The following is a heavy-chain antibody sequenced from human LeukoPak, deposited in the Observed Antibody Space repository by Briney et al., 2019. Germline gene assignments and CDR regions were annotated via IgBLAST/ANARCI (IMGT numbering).Heavy chain of an antibody. CDR3: ARVRGESPRWFDP. CDR1: GFTFDNYA. V-gene: IGHV3-9*01. CDR2: ISWNSGTI. D-gene: IGHD3-10*01. J-gene: IGHJ5*02. Sequence: GRSLRLSCAASGFTFDNYAMNWVRQVPGKGLEWISLISWNSGTIGYADSVKGRFTISRDNAKNTLYLQMNSLRAEDTAVYYCARVRGESPRWFDPWGQGTLVTVSS.